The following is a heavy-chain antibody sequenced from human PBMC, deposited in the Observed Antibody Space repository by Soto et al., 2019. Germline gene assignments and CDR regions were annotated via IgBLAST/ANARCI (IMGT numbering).Heavy chain of an antibody. Sequence: QVQLVESGGGVVQPGRSLRLSCAASGFTFSSYGMHWVRQAPGKGLEWVAVISYDGSNKYYADSVKGRFTISRDNSKNTLYLQINSLRAEDTAVYYCAKSIFAYYYYYGMDVWGQGTTVTVSS. CDR1: GFTFSSYG. V-gene: IGHV3-30*18. CDR3: AKSIFAYYYYYGMDV. CDR2: ISYDGSNK. J-gene: IGHJ6*02.